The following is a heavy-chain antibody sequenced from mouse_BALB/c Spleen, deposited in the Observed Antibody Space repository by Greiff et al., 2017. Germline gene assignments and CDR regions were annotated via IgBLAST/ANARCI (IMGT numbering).Heavy chain of an antibody. V-gene: IGHV5-6-5*01. Sequence: EVQGVESGGGLVKPGGSLKLSCAASGFTFSSYAMSWVRQTPEKRLEWVASISSGGSTYYPDSVKGRFTISRDNARNILYLQMSSLRSEDTAMYYCARGSGNYYFDYWGQGTTLTVSS. CDR2: ISSGGST. J-gene: IGHJ2*01. CDR1: GFTFSSYA. D-gene: IGHD2-1*01. CDR3: ARGSGNYYFDY.